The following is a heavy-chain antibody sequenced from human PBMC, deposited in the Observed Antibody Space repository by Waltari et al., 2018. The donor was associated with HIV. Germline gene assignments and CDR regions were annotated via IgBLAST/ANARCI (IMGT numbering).Heavy chain of an antibody. Sequence: EVQLVESGGGLVQPGGSLRLSCAASGFTFSSSWTHWLSHAPGKGLVWVSRINSDGSSTSYADSVKGRFTISRDNAKNTLYLQMNSLRAEDTAVYYCARVQGYSYAVNWFDPWGQGTLVTVSS. J-gene: IGHJ5*02. CDR1: GFTFSSSW. CDR3: ARVQGYSYAVNWFDP. CDR2: INSDGSST. D-gene: IGHD5-18*01. V-gene: IGHV3-74*01.